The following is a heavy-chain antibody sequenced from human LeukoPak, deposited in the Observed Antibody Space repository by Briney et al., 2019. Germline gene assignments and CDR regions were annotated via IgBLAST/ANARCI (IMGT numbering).Heavy chain of an antibody. CDR3: AKEPYCSSTSCIGEYFQR. CDR1: GFTFSSYG. D-gene: IGHD2-2*01. CDR2: ISYDGSNK. Sequence: GRSLRLSCAASGFTFSSYGMHWVRQAPGEGLGWVAVISYDGSNKYYADSVKGRFTISRDNSKNTLYLQMNSLRAEDTAVYYCAKEPYCSSTSCIGEYFQRWGQGTLVTVSS. V-gene: IGHV3-30*18. J-gene: IGHJ1*01.